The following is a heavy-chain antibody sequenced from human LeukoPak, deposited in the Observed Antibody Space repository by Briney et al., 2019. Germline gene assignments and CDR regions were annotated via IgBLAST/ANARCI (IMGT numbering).Heavy chain of an antibody. J-gene: IGHJ4*02. Sequence: PGGSLRLSCAASGFTFSSYWMSWVRQAPGKGLEWVANIKQDGSEKYYVDSVKGRFTISRDNAKNSLYLQMNSLRAEDTAVYYCAREGDYYGSGSYYNSPVDYWGQGTLVTVSS. CDR1: GFTFSSYW. V-gene: IGHV3-7*01. CDR3: AREGDYYGSGSYYNSPVDY. D-gene: IGHD3-10*01. CDR2: IKQDGSEK.